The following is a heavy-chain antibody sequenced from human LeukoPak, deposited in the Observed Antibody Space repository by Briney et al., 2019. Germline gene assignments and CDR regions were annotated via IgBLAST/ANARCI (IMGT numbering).Heavy chain of an antibody. CDR3: ANYCSGGSCSTSFYYYGLDV. D-gene: IGHD2-15*01. J-gene: IGHJ6*02. V-gene: IGHV3-23*01. CDR1: GLTFSSYA. CDR2: ISGSGGST. Sequence: GGSLRLSCAGSGLTFSSYAMSWVRQAPGKGLEWVSAISGSGGSTYYADSVKGRFTISRDNSKNTLYLQMNSLRAEDTAVYYCANYCSGGSCSTSFYYYGLDVWGQGTTVTVSS.